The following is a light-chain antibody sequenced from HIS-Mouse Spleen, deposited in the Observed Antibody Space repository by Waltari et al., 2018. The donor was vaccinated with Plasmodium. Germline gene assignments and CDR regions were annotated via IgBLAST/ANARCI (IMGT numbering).Light chain of an antibody. CDR2: GAS. CDR1: QSVSSSY. CDR3: QQYGSSPPYT. V-gene: IGKV3-20*01. Sequence: EIVLTQSPGTLSLSQGERATLSCSASQSVSSSYLAWYQQKPGQAPRLLIYGASSRATGIPDRFSGSGSGTDYTLTISRLEPEDFAVYYCQQYGSSPPYTFGQGTKLEIK. J-gene: IGKJ2*01.